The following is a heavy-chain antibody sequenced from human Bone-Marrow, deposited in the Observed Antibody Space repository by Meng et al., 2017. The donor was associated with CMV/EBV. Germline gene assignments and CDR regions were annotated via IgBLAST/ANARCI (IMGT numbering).Heavy chain of an antibody. CDR2: INPNSGGT. CDR1: GYTFTGYY. Sequence: ASVKVSCKASGYTFTGYYMHWVRQAPGQGLEWMGWINPNSGGTNYAQKFQGRVTMTRDTSISTAYMELSRLRSDDTAVYYCATAPVLMVYRAFDPWGQGTLVTVS. J-gene: IGHJ5*02. V-gene: IGHV1-2*02. D-gene: IGHD2-8*01. CDR3: ATAPVLMVYRAFDP.